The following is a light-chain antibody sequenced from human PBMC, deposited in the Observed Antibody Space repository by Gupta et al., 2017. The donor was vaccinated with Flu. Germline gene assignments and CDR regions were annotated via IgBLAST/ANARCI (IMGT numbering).Light chain of an antibody. J-gene: IGLJ2*01. CDR2: GVT. CDR1: TSDDGNYDY. V-gene: IGLV2-11*01. Sequence: TTSDDGNYDYVSWYQQHPGKAPKLMIYGVTERPSGVPDRFSGSKSGNTASLTISGLQAEDEAFYYCCSYAGTFTFVFGGGTRLTVL. CDR3: CSYAGTFTFV.